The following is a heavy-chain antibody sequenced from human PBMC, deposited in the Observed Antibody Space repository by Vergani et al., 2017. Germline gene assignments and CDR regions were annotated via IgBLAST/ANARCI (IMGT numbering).Heavy chain of an antibody. CDR1: GGSFTSYH. CDR3: VRVNTETNGHLYYYYYMDV. CDR2: IDHTGRP. Sequence: QVQLQQWGGGLLKPSETLSLTCVVNGGSFTSYHWTCIRQSPGEGLEWVGDIDHTGRPDYNPSLKSRLTMSVDKSRNQFSLTLNSVTATDTAIYFCVRVNTETNGHLYYYYYMDVWGQGTAVTVS. J-gene: IGHJ6*03. D-gene: IGHD4-11*01. V-gene: IGHV4-34*01.